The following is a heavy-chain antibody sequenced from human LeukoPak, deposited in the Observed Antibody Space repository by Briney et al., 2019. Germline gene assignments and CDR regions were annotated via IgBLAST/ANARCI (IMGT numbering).Heavy chain of an antibody. CDR1: GYTFTSYD. CDR3: ARGQNVMITFGGVIVL. J-gene: IGHJ4*02. Sequence: ASVKVSCKASGYTFTSYDINWVRQATGQGLEWMGWINPNSGGTNYAQKFQGRVTMTRDTSISTAYMELSRLRSDDTAVYYCARGQNVMITFGGVIVLWGQGTLVTVSS. CDR2: INPNSGGT. D-gene: IGHD3-16*02. V-gene: IGHV1-2*02.